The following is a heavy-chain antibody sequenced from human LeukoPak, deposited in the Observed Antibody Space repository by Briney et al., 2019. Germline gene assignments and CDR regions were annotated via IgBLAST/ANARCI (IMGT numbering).Heavy chain of an antibody. V-gene: IGHV3-74*01. J-gene: IGHJ4*02. CDR1: GFTFSIYW. CDR3: ARDTYDSSGYYYGPFDY. CDR2: INIDGSST. D-gene: IGHD3-22*01. Sequence: GGSLRLSCAASGFTFSIYWMRWVRQAPGKGLVCVSRINIDGSSTRYAASVKGRFTIYRDNAKNTLNLQMNSLRAEDTAVYYCARDTYDSSGYYYGPFDYWGQGTLVTVSS.